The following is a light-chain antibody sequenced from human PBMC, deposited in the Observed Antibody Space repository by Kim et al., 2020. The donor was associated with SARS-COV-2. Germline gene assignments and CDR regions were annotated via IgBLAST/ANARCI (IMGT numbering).Light chain of an antibody. CDR2: EDN. J-gene: IGLJ3*02. CDR1: SGSIASNY. V-gene: IGLV6-57*04. Sequence: NFTLTQPHSVSESPGKTVTISCTRSSGSIASNYVQWYQQRPGSAPTTVIYEDNQRPSGVPDRFSGSIDSSSNSASLTISGLKTEDEADYYCQSYDSSNPYWVFGGGTKLTVL. CDR3: QSYDSSNPYWV.